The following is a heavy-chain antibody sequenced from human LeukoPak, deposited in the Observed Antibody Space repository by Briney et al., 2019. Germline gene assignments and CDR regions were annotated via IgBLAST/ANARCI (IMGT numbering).Heavy chain of an antibody. J-gene: IGHJ3*01. CDR3: ARPGSYSGSYRGAFDL. D-gene: IGHD1-26*01. V-gene: IGHV5-51*01. CDR2: IYPADSDT. CDR1: GYSFSSYW. Sequence: GESLKISCEGSGYSFSSYWIAWVRQMPGKGLECMGIIYPADSDTTYSPSFQGQVTISADKSISTAYLQWSTLRASDTAVYYCARPGSYSGSYRGAFDLWGQGTMVTVSS.